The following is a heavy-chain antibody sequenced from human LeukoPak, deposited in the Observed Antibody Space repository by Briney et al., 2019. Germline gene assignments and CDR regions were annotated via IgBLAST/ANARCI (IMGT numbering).Heavy chain of an antibody. CDR3: ARSYYDSSGYYYVQMVFDY. J-gene: IGHJ4*02. Sequence: ASVKVSCKASGYTFTSYAMHWVRQAPGQRLEWMGWINAGNGNTKYSQKLQGRVTMTTDTSTSTAYMELRSLRSDDTAVYYCARSYYDSSGYYYVQMVFDYWGQGTLVTVSS. V-gene: IGHV1-3*01. CDR1: GYTFTSYA. D-gene: IGHD3-22*01. CDR2: INAGNGNT.